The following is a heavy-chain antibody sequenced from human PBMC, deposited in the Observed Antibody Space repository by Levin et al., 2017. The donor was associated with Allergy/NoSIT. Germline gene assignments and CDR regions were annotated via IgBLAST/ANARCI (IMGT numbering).Heavy chain of an antibody. CDR2: ISGTSSYI. V-gene: IGHV3-21*06. J-gene: IGHJ4*02. D-gene: IGHD2-2*01. CDR1: GFTFSSYS. CDR3: ARSYAPDY. Sequence: GGSLRLSCAASGFTFSSYSMNWVRQAPGKGLEWVSLISGTSSYIYYADSVKGRFAISRDNAKNSLYLQMNSLRAEDTAVYYCARSYAPDYWGQGTLVTVSS.